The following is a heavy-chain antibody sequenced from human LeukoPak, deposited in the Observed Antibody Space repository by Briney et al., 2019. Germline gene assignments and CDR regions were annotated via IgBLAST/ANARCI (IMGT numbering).Heavy chain of an antibody. J-gene: IGHJ4*02. D-gene: IGHD1-26*01. Sequence: GGSLRLSCAASGFTFSSYTMSWVRQAPGEGLEWVAFIRYDGSNKYYADSVKGRFTVSRDNSKNTLYLQMNSLRAEDTAVYYCAKDFGGSYAFDYWGQGTLVTVSS. CDR1: GFTFSSYT. V-gene: IGHV3-30*02. CDR2: IRYDGSNK. CDR3: AKDFGGSYAFDY.